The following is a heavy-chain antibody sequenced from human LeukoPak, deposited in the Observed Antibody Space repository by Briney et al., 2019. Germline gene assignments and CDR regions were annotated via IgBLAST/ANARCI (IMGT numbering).Heavy chain of an antibody. D-gene: IGHD3-22*01. J-gene: IGHJ4*02. Sequence: PSQTLSLTCTVSGGSISSGSYYWSWIRQPAGRGLEWIGRIYTSGSTNYNPSLKSRFTISVDTSKNQFSLKLSSVTAADTAVYYCAGDSSGYQANFDYWGQGTLVTVSS. CDR3: AGDSSGYQANFDY. V-gene: IGHV4-61*02. CDR2: IYTSGST. CDR1: GGSISSGSYY.